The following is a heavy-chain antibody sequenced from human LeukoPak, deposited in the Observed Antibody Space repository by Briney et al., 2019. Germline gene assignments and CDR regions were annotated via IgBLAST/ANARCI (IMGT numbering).Heavy chain of an antibody. CDR2: ISGSGGST. V-gene: IGHV3-23*01. Sequence: GGSLRLSCAASGFTFSSYAMSWVRQAPGKGLEWVSAISGSGGSTYYADSVKGRFTISRDNSKNTLYLQMNSLRAEDTAVYYCAKDFYSGSYYEYGYFDYWGQGTLVTVSS. D-gene: IGHD1-26*01. J-gene: IGHJ4*02. CDR1: GFTFSSYA. CDR3: AKDFYSGSYYEYGYFDY.